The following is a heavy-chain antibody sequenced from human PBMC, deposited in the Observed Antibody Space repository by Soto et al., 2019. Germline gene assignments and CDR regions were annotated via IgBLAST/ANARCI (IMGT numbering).Heavy chain of an antibody. CDR3: VHRRVQIFDF. CDR1: RFSLSTNGEG. J-gene: IGHJ4*02. Sequence: SGPTLVNPTQTLTLTCTFSRFSLSTNGEGVGWIRQPPGKALEWLALVYWDDDKRYSPSLKSRLTITKDTSKNQVVLTMTNMDPVDTATYYCVHRRVQIFDFWGQGALVTVSS. CDR2: VYWDDDK. V-gene: IGHV2-5*02.